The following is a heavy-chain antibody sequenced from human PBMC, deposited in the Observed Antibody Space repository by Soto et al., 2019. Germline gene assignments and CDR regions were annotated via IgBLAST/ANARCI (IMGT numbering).Heavy chain of an antibody. CDR3: ARDIVVVPADHDAFDI. CDR2: ISAYNGNT. CDR1: GYTFTSYG. V-gene: IGHV1-18*01. Sequence: QVQLVQSGAEVKKPGASVKVSCKASGYTFTSYGIIGVRQAPGQGLERMGWISAYNGNTNYAQKLQGRVTMTTDTSTSTAYMELRSLRSDDTAVYYCARDIVVVPADHDAFDIWCQGTMVTVSS. J-gene: IGHJ3*02. D-gene: IGHD2-2*01.